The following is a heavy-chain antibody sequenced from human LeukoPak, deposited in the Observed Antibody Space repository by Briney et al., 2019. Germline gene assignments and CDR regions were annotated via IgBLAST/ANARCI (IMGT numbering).Heavy chain of an antibody. Sequence: PSETLSLTCTVSGGSIRNYYWSWIRQPPGKGLEWIGDIYYSGSTNYNPSLKSRVTISIDTSKNQFSLKVSSVTAADTAVYYCARWFRSAYGDSWYFDYWGQGTLVTVSS. CDR1: GGSIRNYY. CDR3: ARWFRSAYGDSWYFDY. D-gene: IGHD4-17*01. V-gene: IGHV4-59*08. CDR2: IYYSGST. J-gene: IGHJ4*02.